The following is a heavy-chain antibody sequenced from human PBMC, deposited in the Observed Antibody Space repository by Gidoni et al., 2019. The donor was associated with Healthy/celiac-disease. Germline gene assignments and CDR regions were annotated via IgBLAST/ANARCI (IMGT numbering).Heavy chain of an antibody. J-gene: IGHJ2*01. V-gene: IGHV3-7*03. CDR2: IKQDGSEK. CDR1: GFTFRSYW. Sequence: EVQLLESGGGLVQPGGSLRLSCAASGFTFRSYWMSWVRQAPGKGLEWVANIKQDGSEKYYVDSVKGRFTISRDNAKNSLYLQMNSLRAEDTAVYYCARESSSSESSWYFDLWGRGTLVTVSS. CDR3: ARESSSSESSWYFDL. D-gene: IGHD6-6*01.